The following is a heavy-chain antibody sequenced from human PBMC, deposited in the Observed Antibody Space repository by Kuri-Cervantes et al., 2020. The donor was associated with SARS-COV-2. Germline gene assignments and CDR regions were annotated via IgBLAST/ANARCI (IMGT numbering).Heavy chain of an antibody. CDR1: GFTFSGHW. J-gene: IGHJ4*02. D-gene: IGHD1-1*01. CDR3: VSLRGRTTPFDN. V-gene: IGHV3-74*01. Sequence: GGSLRLSCAASGFTFSGHWIPWVRQAPGKGLVWVSRIKPAGSDTNNAASLKGRFTLSRDNPKNRLFLQMNSLRAENTAVYYCVSLRGRTTPFDNWGQGSLVTVSS. CDR2: IKPAGSDT.